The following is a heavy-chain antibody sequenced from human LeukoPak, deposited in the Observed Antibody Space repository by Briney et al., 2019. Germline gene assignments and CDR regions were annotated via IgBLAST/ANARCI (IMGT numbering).Heavy chain of an antibody. V-gene: IGHV4-59*01. CDR3: ASQIMSSSRQAFDY. CDR1: GGSISSYY. J-gene: IGHJ4*02. CDR2: IYYSGST. D-gene: IGHD6-13*01. Sequence: PSETLSLTXTVSGGSISSYYWSWIRQPPGKGLEWIGYIYYSGSTNCNPSLKSRVTISVDTSKNQFSLKLSSVTAVDTAVYYCASQIMSSSRQAFDYWGQGTLVTVSS.